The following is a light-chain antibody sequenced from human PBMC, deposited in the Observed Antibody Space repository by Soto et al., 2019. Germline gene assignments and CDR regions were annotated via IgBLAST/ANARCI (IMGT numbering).Light chain of an antibody. J-gene: IGKJ2*01. CDR3: QPTYSSLYT. CDR1: QSISSY. Sequence: DFQMTQSPSSLSASVGDRVTITCRASQSISSYLNWYQQKPGKAPKLLIYAASSLQSGVPSRFSGSGSGTDITLTISSLQPEDFATYYCQPTYSSLYTVGRGTEMEIK. V-gene: IGKV1-39*01. CDR2: AAS.